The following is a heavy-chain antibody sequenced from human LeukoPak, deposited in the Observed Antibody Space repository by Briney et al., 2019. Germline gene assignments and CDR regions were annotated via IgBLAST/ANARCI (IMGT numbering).Heavy chain of an antibody. CDR3: ARVSYYYDSSGYYLYYFDY. Sequence: SETLSLTCAVYGGSFSGYYWSWIRQPPGKGLEWIGYIYYSGSTNYNPSLKSRVTISVDTSKNQFSLNLSSVTAADTAVYYCARVSYYYDSSGYYLYYFDYWGQGTLVTVSS. D-gene: IGHD3-22*01. CDR1: GGSFSGYY. J-gene: IGHJ4*02. V-gene: IGHV4-59*08. CDR2: IYYSGST.